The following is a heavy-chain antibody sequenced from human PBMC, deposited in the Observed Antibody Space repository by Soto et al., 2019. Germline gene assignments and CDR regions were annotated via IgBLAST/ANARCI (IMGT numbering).Heavy chain of an antibody. CDR3: ARGSAVGYYYGMDV. V-gene: IGHV3-33*01. D-gene: IGHD6-13*01. J-gene: IGHJ6*02. CDR2: IWSDGSNK. CDR1: GFVFSNYG. Sequence: QVQLVESGGGVVQPGKSLRLSCAASGFVFSNYGMHWVRQAPGKGLEWVAVIWSDGSNKYYGDSVKGRFTISRDNSKNTLYLLMNRLGAEDTAVYYCARGSAVGYYYGMDVWGQGTTVTVSS.